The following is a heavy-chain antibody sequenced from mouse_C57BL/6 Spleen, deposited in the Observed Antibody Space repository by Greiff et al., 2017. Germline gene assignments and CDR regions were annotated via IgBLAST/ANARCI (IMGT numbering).Heavy chain of an antibody. CDR2: INPNYGTT. J-gene: IGHJ1*03. CDR3: AKTTVVGGDWYFDV. Sequence: EVKLQQSGPELVKPGASVKISCKASGYSFTDYNMNWVKQSNGKSLEWIGVINPNYGTTSYNQKFKGKATLTVDQSSSTAYMQLNSLTSEDSAVYYCAKTTVVGGDWYFDVWGTGTTVTVSS. D-gene: IGHD1-1*01. V-gene: IGHV1-39*01. CDR1: GYSFTDYN.